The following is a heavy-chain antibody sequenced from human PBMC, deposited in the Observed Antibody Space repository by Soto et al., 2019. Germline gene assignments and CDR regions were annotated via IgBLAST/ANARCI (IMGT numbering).Heavy chain of an antibody. CDR3: AIDAKVDGYNQAFYFDY. D-gene: IGHD5-12*01. J-gene: IGHJ4*02. CDR2: IIPIFGTA. V-gene: IGHV1-69*01. CDR1: GGTFSSYA. Sequence: QVQLVQSGAEVKKPGSSVKVSCKAFGGTFSSYAISWVRQAPGQGLAWMGGIIPIFGTANYAQKFQGRVTITADESTNTANMELSSLRSEDTAVYCCAIDAKVDGYNQAFYFDYWGQGTLVTVSS.